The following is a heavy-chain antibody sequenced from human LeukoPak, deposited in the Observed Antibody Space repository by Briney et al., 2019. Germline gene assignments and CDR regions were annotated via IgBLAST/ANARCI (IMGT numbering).Heavy chain of an antibody. CDR3: ARCGGDCYSLDY. Sequence: SETLSLTCTVSGGSISSYYWSWIRQPPGKGLEWIGYIYYSGSTNYNPSLKSRVTISVDTSKNQFSLKLSSVTAADTAVYYCARCGGDCYSLDYWGQGTLVTVSS. CDR1: GGSISSYY. V-gene: IGHV4-59*01. CDR2: IYYSGST. D-gene: IGHD2-21*01. J-gene: IGHJ4*02.